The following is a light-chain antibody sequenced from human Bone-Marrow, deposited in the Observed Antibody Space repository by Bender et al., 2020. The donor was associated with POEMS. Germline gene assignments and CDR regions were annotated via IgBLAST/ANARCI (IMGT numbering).Light chain of an antibody. CDR2: QDT. CDR3: QAWDSSTVV. Sequence: SYELIQPRSVSVSPGQTASITCSGEKLGEKYACWYQQKSGQSPLLVIYQDTKRPSGIPERFSGSNSGNTATLTIGGTQTMDEADYYCQAWDSSTVVFGGGTKLTVL. V-gene: IGLV3-1*01. J-gene: IGLJ2*01. CDR1: KLGEKY.